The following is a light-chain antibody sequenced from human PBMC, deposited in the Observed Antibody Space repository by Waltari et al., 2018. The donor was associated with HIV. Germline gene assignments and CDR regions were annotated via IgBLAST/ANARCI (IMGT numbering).Light chain of an antibody. CDR2: DDS. CDR3: EVWDSSTDLRV. J-gene: IGLJ2*01. Sequence: SYVLTQPPSVSVAPGQTARITCGGNNIGSKGVHWYQQKPSQAPVLVVYDDSDRPSGIPDRFSGSSSWNTATLIISGVEAGDEADFYCEVWDSSTDLRVFGGGTKLTVL. CDR1: NIGSKG. V-gene: IGLV3-21*02.